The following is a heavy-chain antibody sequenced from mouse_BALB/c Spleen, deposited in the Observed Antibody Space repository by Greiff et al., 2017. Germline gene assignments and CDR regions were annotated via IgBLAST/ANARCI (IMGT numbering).Heavy chain of an antibody. CDR2: ISSGGST. V-gene: IGHV5-6-5*01. CDR3: ASYDYDEGTWFAY. J-gene: IGHJ3*01. CDR1: GFTFSSYA. Sequence: EVKLMESGGGLVKPGGSLKLSCAASGFTFSSYAMSWVRQTPEKRLEWVASISSGGSTYYPDSVKGRFTISRDNARNILYLQMSSLRSEDTAMYYCASYDYDEGTWFAYWGQGTLVTVSA. D-gene: IGHD2-4*01.